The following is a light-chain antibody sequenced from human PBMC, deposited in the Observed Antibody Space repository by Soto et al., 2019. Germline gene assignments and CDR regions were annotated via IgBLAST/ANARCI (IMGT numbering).Light chain of an antibody. CDR1: QGIRND. V-gene: IGKV1-17*01. J-gene: IGKJ3*01. CDR3: LQHNSYPIT. Sequence: DTQMTQSPSSLSASVGDRVTITCRASQGIRNDLSWYQQKPGKAPKRLIYAASTLQSGAPSRFSGSGSGTEFTLTLSSLQPEDSATYYCLQHNSYPITFGPGTKVGVK. CDR2: AAS.